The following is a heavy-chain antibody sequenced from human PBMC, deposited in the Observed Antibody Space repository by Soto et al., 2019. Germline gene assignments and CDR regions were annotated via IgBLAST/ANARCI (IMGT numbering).Heavy chain of an antibody. CDR3: ARGGGWELPRGFDAFDI. V-gene: IGHV3-33*01. Sequence: QVQLVESGGGVVQPGRSLRLSCAASGFTFSSYGMHWVRQAPGKGLEWVAVIWYDGSNKYYADSVKGRFTISRDNSKNTLNLQMNSLGAEDTVVYYCARGGGWELPRGFDAFDIWGQGTMVTVSS. CDR1: GFTFSSYG. CDR2: IWYDGSNK. D-gene: IGHD1-26*01. J-gene: IGHJ3*02.